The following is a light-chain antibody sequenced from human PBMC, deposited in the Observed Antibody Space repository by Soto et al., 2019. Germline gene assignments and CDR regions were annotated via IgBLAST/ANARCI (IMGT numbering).Light chain of an antibody. CDR2: DAS. J-gene: IGKJ2*01. CDR3: QLRSNWPRT. V-gene: IGKV3-11*01. Sequence: DIVLTQSPATLSLSPGERATLSCRASQGVSSSLAWYQQKPGQAPRLLIYDASNRATGIPARFSGSGSGTDFTLTISSLEPEDFAVYYCQLRSNWPRTFGQGTKLEIK. CDR1: QGVSSS.